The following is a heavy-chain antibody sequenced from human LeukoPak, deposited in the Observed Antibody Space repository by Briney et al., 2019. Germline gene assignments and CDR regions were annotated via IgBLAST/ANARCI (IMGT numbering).Heavy chain of an antibody. D-gene: IGHD3-10*01. J-gene: IGHJ4*02. V-gene: IGHV4-34*01. CDR1: GGSFSGYY. CDR2: ISHSGST. Sequence: PSETLSLTCAVYGGSFSGYYWSWIRQPPGKGLEWIGEISHSGSTNYNPSLKSRVTISLDTSKNQFSLKLSSVTAADTAVYYCARDRGELYDYWGQGTLVTVSS. CDR3: ARDRGELYDY.